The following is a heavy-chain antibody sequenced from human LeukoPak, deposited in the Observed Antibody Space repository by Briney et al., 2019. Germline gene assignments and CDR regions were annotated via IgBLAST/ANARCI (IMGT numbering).Heavy chain of an antibody. CDR1: GGSISSYY. D-gene: IGHD6-13*01. J-gene: IGHJ4*02. CDR2: ISDSGIT. CDR3: ARDLRSLIAAAGL. Sequence: SETLSLTCTVSGGSISSYYWSWFRQPPGKGLEFIGYISDSGITNYNPSLQSRLIMSLDTSKNQLSLKLTSVTAADTAVYYCARDLRSLIAAAGLWGQGTLVTVSS. V-gene: IGHV4-59*01.